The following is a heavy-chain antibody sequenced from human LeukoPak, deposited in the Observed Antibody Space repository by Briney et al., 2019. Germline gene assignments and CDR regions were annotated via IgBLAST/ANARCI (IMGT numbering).Heavy chain of an antibody. CDR2: INPSSGGT. J-gene: IGHJ5*02. V-gene: IGHV1-2*02. CDR1: GYTFTVYY. Sequence: ASLKVSCKASGYTFTVYYVHWVRQATGQGLEWMGWINPSSGGTNSAQQFQCRVTMARDTSTSTAYMVLSRLTSDDTAMYYCARAAPRDYAGGSWFFDWFDPWGQGTLVTVSS. CDR3: ARAAPRDYAGGSWFFDWFDP. D-gene: IGHD2-15*01.